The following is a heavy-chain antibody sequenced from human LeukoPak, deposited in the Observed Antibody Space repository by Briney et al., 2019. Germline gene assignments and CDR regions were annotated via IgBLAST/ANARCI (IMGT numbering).Heavy chain of an antibody. Sequence: AGGSLRLSCAASGFTFSSYAMHWVRQAPGKGLEWVAVISYDGGNKYYADSVKGRFTISRDNSKNTLYLQMNSLRSEDTAVYYCARLPGYYDFWSGSQDYWGQGTLVTVSS. CDR2: ISYDGGNK. D-gene: IGHD3-3*01. V-gene: IGHV3-30-3*01. CDR3: ARLPGYYDFWSGSQDY. CDR1: GFTFSSYA. J-gene: IGHJ4*02.